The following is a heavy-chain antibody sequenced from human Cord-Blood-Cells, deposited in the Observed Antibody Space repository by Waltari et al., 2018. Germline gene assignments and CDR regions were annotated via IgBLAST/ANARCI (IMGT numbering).Heavy chain of an antibody. CDR2: TYYRSKWYN. J-gene: IGHJ4*02. Sequence: QVQLQQSGPGLVKPSQTLSLTCAISGDSVSSNSAAWTWIRQSPSRGLEWLGRTYYRSKWYNDYAVSVKSRITINPDTSKNQFSLQLNSVTPEDTAVYYCARMYYDFWSGPRAPFDYWGQGTLVTVSS. CDR3: ARMYYDFWSGPRAPFDY. D-gene: IGHD3-3*01. V-gene: IGHV6-1*01. CDR1: GDSVSSNSAA.